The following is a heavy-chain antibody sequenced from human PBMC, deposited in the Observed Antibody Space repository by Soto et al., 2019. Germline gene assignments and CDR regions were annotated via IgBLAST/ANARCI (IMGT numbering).Heavy chain of an antibody. V-gene: IGHV3-11*01. CDR2: IDTSGTKI. D-gene: IGHD3-3*01. Sequence: GGSLRLSCAASGYTFSDYYMGWIRQAPGKGLEWISYIDTSGTKIYYADSVKGRLTITRDNAKNSLYLEMNSLRDEDTAVYYCASHYDMWSGYLSPVDYWGQGTLVTVSS. CDR1: GYTFSDYY. J-gene: IGHJ4*02. CDR3: ASHYDMWSGYLSPVDY.